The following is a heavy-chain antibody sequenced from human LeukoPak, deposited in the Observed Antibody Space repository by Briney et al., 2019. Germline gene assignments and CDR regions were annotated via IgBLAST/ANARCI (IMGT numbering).Heavy chain of an antibody. CDR1: GFTFTSSA. J-gene: IGHJ5*02. Sequence: SVKVSCKASGFTFTSSAVQWVRQARGQRLEWIGWIVVGSGNTNYAQKFQERVTITRDVSTSTAYMELSSLRSEDTAVYYCATGRQWLVFWFDPWGQGTLVTVSS. CDR2: IVVGSGNT. CDR3: ATGRQWLVFWFDP. V-gene: IGHV1-58*01. D-gene: IGHD6-19*01.